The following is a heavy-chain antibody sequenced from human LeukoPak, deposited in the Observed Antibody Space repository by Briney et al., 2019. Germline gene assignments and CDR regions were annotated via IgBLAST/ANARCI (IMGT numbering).Heavy chain of an antibody. D-gene: IGHD2/OR15-2a*01. V-gene: IGHV3-30*03. Sequence: PGRSLRLSRAASGFTFSSYGMHWVRQAPGKGLEWVAVISYDGNNKYYADSVKGRFTISRDNSKNTLYLQMNSLRAEDTAVYYRARDQGFCFDYWGQGTLVTVSS. CDR1: GFTFSSYG. J-gene: IGHJ4*02. CDR2: ISYDGNNK. CDR3: ARDQGFCFDY.